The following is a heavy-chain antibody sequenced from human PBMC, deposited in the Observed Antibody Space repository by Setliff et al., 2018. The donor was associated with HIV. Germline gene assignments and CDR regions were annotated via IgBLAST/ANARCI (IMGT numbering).Heavy chain of an antibody. J-gene: IGHJ5*02. D-gene: IGHD6-13*01. CDR3: ARRGSSWYSHWFDP. Sequence: SETLSLTCGVYGGSFSGYYWSWIRQPPGKGLEWIGEISHSGNAYYNPSLKSRVTISVDTSKSQFSLNLKSMTAADTAIYYCARRGSSWYSHWFDPWGQGTLVTVSS. V-gene: IGHV4-34*01. CDR2: ISHSGNA. CDR1: GGSFSGYY.